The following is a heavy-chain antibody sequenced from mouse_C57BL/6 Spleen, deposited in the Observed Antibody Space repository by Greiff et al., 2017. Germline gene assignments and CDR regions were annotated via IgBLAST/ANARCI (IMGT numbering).Heavy chain of an antibody. CDR3: ARQVTGTYWYFDV. CDR2: INSDGGST. V-gene: IGHV5-2*01. D-gene: IGHD4-1*01. Sequence: VQLKESGGGLVQPGESLKLSCESNEYEFPSHDMSWVRKTPEKRLELVAAINSDGGSTYYPDTMERRFIISRDNTKKTLYLQMSSLRSEDTALYYCARQVTGTYWYFDVWGTGTTVTVSS. CDR1: EYEFPSHD. J-gene: IGHJ1*03.